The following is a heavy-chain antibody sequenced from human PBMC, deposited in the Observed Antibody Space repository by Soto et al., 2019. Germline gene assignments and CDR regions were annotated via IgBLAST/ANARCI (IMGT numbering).Heavy chain of an antibody. V-gene: IGHV4-30-2*01. CDR3: ARGVWSRHYYYQALDV. D-gene: IGHD3-22*01. CDR1: GGSVSSGDYS. J-gene: IGHJ6*02. Sequence: SETLSLTCVVSGGSVSSGDYSWTWIRQPAGKGLEWIGYVSHIGSTYYNPSLKTRVTISLDKSKNQFSLKLTSVTAADSAVYFCARGVWSRHYYYQALDVWGHGTTVTVSS. CDR2: VSHIGST.